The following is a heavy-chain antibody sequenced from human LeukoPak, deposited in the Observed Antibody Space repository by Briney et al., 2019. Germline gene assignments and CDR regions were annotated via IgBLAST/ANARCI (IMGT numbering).Heavy chain of an antibody. CDR3: ARGQSGIVVVPAAMGWFDP. J-gene: IGHJ5*02. Sequence: SETLSLTCAVSGGSFSGYYWSWVRQPPGKGLEWIGEINHSGSTNYNPSLKSRVTISVDTSKNQFSLKLSSVTAADTAVYYCARGQSGIVVVPAAMGWFDPWGQGTLVTVSS. V-gene: IGHV4-34*01. CDR1: GGSFSGYY. CDR2: INHSGST. D-gene: IGHD2-2*01.